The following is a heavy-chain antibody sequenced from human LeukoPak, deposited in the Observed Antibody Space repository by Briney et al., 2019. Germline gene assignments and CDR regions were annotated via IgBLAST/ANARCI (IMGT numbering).Heavy chain of an antibody. V-gene: IGHV4-59*01. J-gene: IGHJ6*02. CDR3: ARDRGLTIFGVVTGYYGMDV. Sequence: SDTLSLTCTVSGGSISSYYWSWIRQPPGKGLEWIGYIYYSGSTNYNPSLKSRVTISVDTSKNQFSLKLSSVTAADTAVYYCARDRGLTIFGVVTGYYGMDVWGQETTVTVSS. CDR2: IYYSGST. CDR1: GGSISSYY. D-gene: IGHD3-3*01.